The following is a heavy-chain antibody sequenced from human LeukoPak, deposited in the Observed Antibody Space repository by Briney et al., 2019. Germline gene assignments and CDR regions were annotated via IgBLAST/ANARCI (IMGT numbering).Heavy chain of an antibody. D-gene: IGHD2-15*01. V-gene: IGHV1-69*05. Sequence: SVKVSCXASGGTFSSYAISWVRQAPGQGLEWMGRIIPIFGTANYAQKFQGRVTITTDESTSTAYMELSSLRSEDTAVYYCARGVVVAATPGLPNNWFDPWGQGTLVTVSS. CDR3: ARGVVVAATPGLPNNWFDP. J-gene: IGHJ5*02. CDR2: IIPIFGTA. CDR1: GGTFSSYA.